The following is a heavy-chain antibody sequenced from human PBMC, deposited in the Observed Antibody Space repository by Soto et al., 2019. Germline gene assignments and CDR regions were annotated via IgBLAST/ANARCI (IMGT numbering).Heavy chain of an antibody. CDR2: ISGSGGST. Sequence: GGSLRLSCAASGFTFSSYAMSWVRQAPGQWLEWVSAISGSGGSTYYADSVKGRFTISRDNSKNTLYLQMNSLRAEDTAVYYCAKDRNYYDSSGYYSHFDYWGQGTLVTVSS. CDR3: AKDRNYYDSSGYYSHFDY. V-gene: IGHV3-23*01. D-gene: IGHD3-22*01. CDR1: GFTFSSYA. J-gene: IGHJ4*02.